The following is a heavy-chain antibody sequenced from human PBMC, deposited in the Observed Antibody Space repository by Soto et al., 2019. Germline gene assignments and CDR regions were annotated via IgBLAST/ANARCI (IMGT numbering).Heavy chain of an antibody. J-gene: IGHJ5*02. CDR1: GGSFSGYY. CDR3: AKARTGYYYGSGRPNWFDP. Sequence: SETLSLTCAVYGGSFSGYYWSWIRQPPGKGLEWIGEINHSGSTNYNPSLKSRVTISVDTSKNQFSLKLSSVTAADMAVFYCAKARTGYYYGSGRPNWFDPWGQGTLVTVSS. V-gene: IGHV4-34*01. D-gene: IGHD3-10*01. CDR2: INHSGST.